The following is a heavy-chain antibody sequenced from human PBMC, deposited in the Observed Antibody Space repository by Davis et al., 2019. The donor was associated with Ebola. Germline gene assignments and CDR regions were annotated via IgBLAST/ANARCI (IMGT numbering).Heavy chain of an antibody. CDR3: AREGERYCSGGSCYYRPYYYGMDV. CDR2: ISSSSSYI. CDR1: GFTFSSYE. V-gene: IGHV3-21*01. D-gene: IGHD2-15*01. J-gene: IGHJ6*02. Sequence: GESLKISCAASGFTFSSYEMNWVRQAPGKGLEWVSSISSSSSYIYYADSVKGRFTISRDNAKNSLYLQMNSLRAEDTAVYYCAREGERYCSGGSCYYRPYYYGMDVWGQGTTVTVSS.